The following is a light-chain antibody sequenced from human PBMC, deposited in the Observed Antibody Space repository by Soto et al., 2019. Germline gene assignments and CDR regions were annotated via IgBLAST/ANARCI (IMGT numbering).Light chain of an antibody. CDR3: SSYAGSNIPL. J-gene: IGLJ2*01. CDR2: EVS. CDR1: SSDVGGYNY. V-gene: IGLV2-8*01. Sequence: QSALTQPPSASGSPGQSVTISCTGTSSDVGGYNYVSWYQQHPGKAPKLMICEVSKRPSGVPDRFSGSKSGNTASLTVSGLQAEDEADYYCSSYAGSNIPLVGGGTKVTVL.